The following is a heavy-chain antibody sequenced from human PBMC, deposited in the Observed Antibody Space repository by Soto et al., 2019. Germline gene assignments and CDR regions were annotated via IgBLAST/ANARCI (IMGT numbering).Heavy chain of an antibody. CDR2: IIPIFGTA. D-gene: IGHD6-19*01. V-gene: IGHV1-69*05. CDR3: ARDLVAVAPGDY. Sequence: SVKYSCKASGGTIGSYSMIWVRQAPGQGLEWMGGIIPIFGTANYAQKLQGRVTMTTDTSTSTAYMELRSLRSDDTAVYYCARDLVAVAPGDYWGQGTLVTVSS. CDR1: GGTIGSYS. J-gene: IGHJ4*02.